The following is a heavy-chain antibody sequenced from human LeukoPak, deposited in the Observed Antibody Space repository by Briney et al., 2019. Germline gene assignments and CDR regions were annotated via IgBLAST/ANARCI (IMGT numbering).Heavy chain of an antibody. CDR1: GFTVSSNY. J-gene: IGHJ6*03. CDR3: ARGGYYYYYMDV. V-gene: IGHV3-66*01. D-gene: IGHD3-16*01. Sequence: GGSLRLSCAASGFTVSSNYMSWVRQAPGKGLEWVSVIYSGGSTYYADSVKGRFTISRDNSKNTLYLQMNSRITEDTAVYYCARGGYYYYYMDVWGKGTTVTISS. CDR2: IYSGGST.